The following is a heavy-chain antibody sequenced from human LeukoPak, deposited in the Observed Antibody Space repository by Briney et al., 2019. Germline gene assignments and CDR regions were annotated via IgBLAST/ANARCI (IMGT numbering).Heavy chain of an antibody. Sequence: GASVKVSCKASGGTFSSYAISWVRLAPGEGLEWRGGIIPIVGTANYAQKFQGRVTITADKSTSTAYMELSSVRSDDTAVYYCAGIAARRVYWGQGTLVTVSS. J-gene: IGHJ4*02. CDR3: AGIAARRVY. V-gene: IGHV1-69*06. CDR1: GGTFSSYA. CDR2: IIPIVGTA. D-gene: IGHD6-6*01.